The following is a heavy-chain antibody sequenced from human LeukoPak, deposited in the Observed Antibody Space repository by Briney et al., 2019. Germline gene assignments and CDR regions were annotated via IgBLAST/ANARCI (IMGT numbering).Heavy chain of an antibody. CDR3: AKSPPHDFWSGYPYYYYYYMDV. CDR1: GFTFSSYA. V-gene: IGHV3-23*01. CDR2: ISGGGGST. J-gene: IGHJ6*03. D-gene: IGHD3-3*01. Sequence: GGSLRLSCAAPGFTFSSYAMSWVRQAPGKGLEWVSAISGGGGSTYYADSVKGRFTISRDNSKNTLYLQMNSLRAEDTAVYYCAKSPPHDFWSGYPYYYYYYMDVWGKGTTVTVSS.